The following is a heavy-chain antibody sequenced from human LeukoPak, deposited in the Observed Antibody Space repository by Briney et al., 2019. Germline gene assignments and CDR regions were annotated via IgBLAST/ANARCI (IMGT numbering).Heavy chain of an antibody. Sequence: PGGSLRLSCAASGFTSSSYGMHWVRQAPGKGLDWVAVISNDGSKKYYADSVKGRFTISRDNSKNTLSLLLSSLRAEDTAVYYCAKDRYSYAFEYSDSWGQGTLVTVSS. V-gene: IGHV3-30*18. J-gene: IGHJ4*02. D-gene: IGHD5-18*01. CDR3: AKDRYSYAFEYSDS. CDR1: GFTSSSYG. CDR2: ISNDGSKK.